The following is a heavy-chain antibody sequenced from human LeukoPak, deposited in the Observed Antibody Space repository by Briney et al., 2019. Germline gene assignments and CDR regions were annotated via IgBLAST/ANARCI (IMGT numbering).Heavy chain of an antibody. J-gene: IGHJ3*02. Sequence: SETLSLTCTVSGDSISSYYWSWIRQPAGKGLEWIGRIYYSGSTYYNPSLKSRVTISVDTSKNQFSLKLSSVTAADTAVYYCAREGHDFWSGYSRGAFDIWGQGTMVTVSS. CDR1: GDSISSYY. D-gene: IGHD3-3*01. CDR2: IYYSGST. V-gene: IGHV4-4*07. CDR3: AREGHDFWSGYSRGAFDI.